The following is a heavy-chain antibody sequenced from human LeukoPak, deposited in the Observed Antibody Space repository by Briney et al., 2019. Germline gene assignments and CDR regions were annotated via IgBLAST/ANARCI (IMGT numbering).Heavy chain of an antibody. J-gene: IGHJ4*02. Sequence: GGSLRLSCAASGFTFSSYAMSWVRQAPGKGLECVSTISGTGGSTYYADSVKGRFTISRDSSKNTLYLQMSNLRAEDTAVYYCAKYVGYSYGSGFDYWGQGTLVTVSS. CDR1: GFTFSSYA. CDR3: AKYVGYSYGSGFDY. D-gene: IGHD5-18*01. V-gene: IGHV3-23*01. CDR2: ISGTGGST.